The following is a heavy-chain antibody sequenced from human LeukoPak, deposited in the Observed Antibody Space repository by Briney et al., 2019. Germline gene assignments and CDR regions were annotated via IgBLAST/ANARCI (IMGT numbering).Heavy chain of an antibody. CDR2: TYHSGST. J-gene: IGHJ4*02. D-gene: IGHD5-24*01. CDR3: ARVSREMGDSGTNLYYFDY. V-gene: IGHV4-4*02. CDR1: GASISSSNW. Sequence: KSSGTLSLTCAVSGASISSSNWWNWVRQPPGKGLEWIGETYHSGSTNYNPSLKSRVTISVDRSKNQFSLKLSSVTAADTAVYYCARVSREMGDSGTNLYYFDYWGQGTLVTVSS.